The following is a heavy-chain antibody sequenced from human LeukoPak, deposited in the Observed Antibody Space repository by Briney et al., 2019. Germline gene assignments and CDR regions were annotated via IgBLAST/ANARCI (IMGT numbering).Heavy chain of an antibody. V-gene: IGHV3-21*01. J-gene: IGHJ3*02. Sequence: GGSLRLSCAASGFTFSSYSMNWVRQAPGKGLEWVSSISSSSSYIYYADSVKGRFTISRDNAKNSLYLQMNSLRAEDTAVYYCARDISFPDYYDSSGYYADAFDIWGQGTMVTVSS. CDR3: ARDISFPDYYDSSGYYADAFDI. D-gene: IGHD3-22*01. CDR1: GFTFSSYS. CDR2: ISSSSSYI.